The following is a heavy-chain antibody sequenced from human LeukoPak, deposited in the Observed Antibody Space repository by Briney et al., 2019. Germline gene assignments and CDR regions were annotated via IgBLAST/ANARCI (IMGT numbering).Heavy chain of an antibody. V-gene: IGHV3-9*01. CDR1: GFTFDDYA. D-gene: IGHD6-19*01. CDR3: AKAMAGAVSVLFGY. CDR2: ISWNSGSI. Sequence: GGSLRLSCAASGFTFDDYAMHWVRQAPGKGLEWVSGISWNSGSIGYADSVKGRFTISRDNAKNSLYLQMNSLRAEDTALYYCAKAMAGAVSVLFGYWGQGTLVTVSS. J-gene: IGHJ4*02.